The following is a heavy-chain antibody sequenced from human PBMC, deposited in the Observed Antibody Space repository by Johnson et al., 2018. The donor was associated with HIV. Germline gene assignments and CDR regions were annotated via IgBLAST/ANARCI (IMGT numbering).Heavy chain of an antibody. CDR3: ARAIAPYTYYLEGDALDI. D-gene: IGHD4-11*01. V-gene: IGHV3-30-3*01. CDR2: ISHDGSNK. CDR1: GFTFTIYA. J-gene: IGHJ3*02. Sequence: VQLVESGGGVVQPGGSLRLSCAASGFTFTIYALYWVRQAPGKGLEWVTVISHDGSNKYYADSVEDRFTISRDNSKNTLYLQMNSLGPGDTAVYYCARAIAPYTYYLEGDALDIWGQGTVVTVSS.